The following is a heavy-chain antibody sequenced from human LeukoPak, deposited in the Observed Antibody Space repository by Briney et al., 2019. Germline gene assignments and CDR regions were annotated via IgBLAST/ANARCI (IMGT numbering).Heavy chain of an antibody. Sequence: GGSLRLSCAASGFTFSSYAMHWVRQAPGKGLEWVAVISYDGSNKYYADSVKGRFTISRDNSKNTLYLQMNSLRAEDTAVYYCARGLYDPHLWGRGTLVTVSS. D-gene: IGHD2-8*01. J-gene: IGHJ2*01. CDR3: ARGLYDPHL. CDR1: GFTFSSYA. CDR2: ISYDGSNK. V-gene: IGHV3-30-3*01.